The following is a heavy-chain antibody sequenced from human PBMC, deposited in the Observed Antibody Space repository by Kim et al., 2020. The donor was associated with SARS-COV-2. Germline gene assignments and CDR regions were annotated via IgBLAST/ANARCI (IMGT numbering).Heavy chain of an antibody. D-gene: IGHD3-9*01. CDR1: GYTFTGYY. CDR2: INPNSGGT. CDR3: ARDPPYYDILTGYYTGEGFDY. Sequence: ASVKVSCKASGYTFTGYYMHWVRQAPGQGLEWMGWINPNSGGTNYAQKFQGRVTMTRDTSISTAYMELSRLRSDDTAVYYCARDPPYYDILTGYYTGEGFDYWGQGTLVTVSS. V-gene: IGHV1-2*02. J-gene: IGHJ4*02.